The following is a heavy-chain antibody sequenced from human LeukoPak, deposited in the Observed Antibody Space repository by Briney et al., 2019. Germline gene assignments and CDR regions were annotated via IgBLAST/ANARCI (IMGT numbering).Heavy chain of an antibody. D-gene: IGHD2-2*01. Sequence: ASVKVSCKASVYTFTSYGISWVRQAPGQGLEWMRWISAYNGNTNYAQKLQGRVTMTTDTSTSTAYMELRSLRSDDTAVYYCARVVRLGYCSSTSCYFFDYWGQGTLVTVSS. CDR3: ARVVRLGYCSSTSCYFFDY. V-gene: IGHV1-18*01. J-gene: IGHJ4*02. CDR1: VYTFTSYG. CDR2: ISAYNGNT.